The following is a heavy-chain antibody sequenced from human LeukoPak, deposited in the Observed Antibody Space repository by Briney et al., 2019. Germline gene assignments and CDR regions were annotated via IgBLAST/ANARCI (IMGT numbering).Heavy chain of an antibody. D-gene: IGHD6-13*01. Sequence: ASVKVSCKASGYNFTAFYMHWVRQAPGQGLEWMGWINPNSGGTNYAQKFQGRVTMTRDTSISTAYMELRRLRYDDTAVYYCARGGQQLVLEGFDYWGQGTLVTVSS. CDR1: GYNFTAFY. J-gene: IGHJ4*02. CDR2: INPNSGGT. V-gene: IGHV1-2*02. CDR3: ARGGQQLVLEGFDY.